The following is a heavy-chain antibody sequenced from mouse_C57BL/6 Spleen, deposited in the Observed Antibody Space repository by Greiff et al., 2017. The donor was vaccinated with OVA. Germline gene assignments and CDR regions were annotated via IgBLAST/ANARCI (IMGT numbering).Heavy chain of an antibody. CDR1: GYTFTSYT. D-gene: IGHD1-1*01. Sequence: QVQLQQSGAELARPGASVKMSCKASGYTFTSYTMHWVKQRPGQGLEWIGYINPSSGYTKYNQKFKDKATLTADKSSSTAYMQLSSLTSEDSAVYYCAIGVGSPSWFAYWGQGTLVTVSA. CDR3: AIGVGSPSWFAY. J-gene: IGHJ3*01. V-gene: IGHV1-4*01. CDR2: INPSSGYT.